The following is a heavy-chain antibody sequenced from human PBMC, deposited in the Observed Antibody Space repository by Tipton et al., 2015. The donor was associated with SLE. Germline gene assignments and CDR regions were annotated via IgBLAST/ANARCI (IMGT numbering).Heavy chain of an antibody. J-gene: IGHJ4*02. CDR1: GYSISSGYY. CDR2: IYHSGST. CDR3: ARGSAAYYFDY. Sequence: TLSLTCAVSGYSISSGYYWGWIRQPPGKGLEWIGSIYHSGSTNYNPSLKSRVTISVDTSKNQFSLKLSSVTAADTAVYYCARGSAAYYFDYWGQGTLVTVSS. V-gene: IGHV4-38-2*01. D-gene: IGHD2-2*01.